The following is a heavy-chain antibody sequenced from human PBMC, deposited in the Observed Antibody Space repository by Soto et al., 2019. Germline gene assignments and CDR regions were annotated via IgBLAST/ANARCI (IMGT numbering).Heavy chain of an antibody. CDR3: ARVYSSGWYGRGVYYYYGMDV. V-gene: IGHV4-31*11. D-gene: IGHD6-19*01. J-gene: IGHJ6*02. CDR1: GDSISSGGYF. Sequence: QVQLQESGPGLVKPSQTLSLTCAVSGDSISSGGYFWSWIRQHPGKGLEWIGYIYFSGSTYYNPSLKSRVTISVDTSKNQFSLKLSSVTAADTAVYYCARVYSSGWYGRGVYYYYGMDVWGQGTTVTVSS. CDR2: IYFSGST.